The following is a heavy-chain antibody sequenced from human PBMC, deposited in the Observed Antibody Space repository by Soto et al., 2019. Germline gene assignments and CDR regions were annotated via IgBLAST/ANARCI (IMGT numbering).Heavy chain of an antibody. CDR3: ATSYSRSWYYY. V-gene: IGHV1-8*01. Sequence: ASVKVSCKASGYTFTSYDINWVRQATGQGLEWMGWMNPNSGNTGYEQKFQGRVTMTRNTSISTAYMELSSLRSEDTAVYYCATSYSRSWYYYWGQGPLITVSS. D-gene: IGHD6-13*01. J-gene: IGHJ4*02. CDR1: GYTFTSYD. CDR2: MNPNSGNT.